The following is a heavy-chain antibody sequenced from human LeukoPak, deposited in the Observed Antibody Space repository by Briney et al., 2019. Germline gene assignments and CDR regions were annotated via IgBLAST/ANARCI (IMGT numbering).Heavy chain of an antibody. CDR2: IIPILGIA. D-gene: IGHD2-15*01. CDR1: GGTFSSYT. V-gene: IGHV1-69*04. CDR3: ARDPSYCSGGSCYSDY. J-gene: IGHJ4*02. Sequence: SVKVSCKASGGTFSSYTISWVRQAPGQGLEWMGRIIPILGIANYAQKFQGRVTITADKSTSTACMELSSLRSEDTAVHYCARDPSYCSGGSCYSDYWGQGTLVTVSS.